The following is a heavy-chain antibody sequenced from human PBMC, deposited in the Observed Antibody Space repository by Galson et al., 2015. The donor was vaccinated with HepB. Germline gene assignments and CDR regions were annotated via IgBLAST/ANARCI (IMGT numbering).Heavy chain of an antibody. CDR1: GYTFTSYD. V-gene: IGHV1-8*01. J-gene: IGHJ4*02. CDR2: MNPNSGNT. Sequence: SMTVSCKASGYTFTSYDINWVRQATGQGLEWMGWMNPNSGNTGYAQKFQGRVTMTRNTSISTAYMELSSLRSEDTAVYYCARGRSHYYDSSGLNWGQGTLVTVSS. CDR3: ARGRSHYYDSSGLN. D-gene: IGHD3-22*01.